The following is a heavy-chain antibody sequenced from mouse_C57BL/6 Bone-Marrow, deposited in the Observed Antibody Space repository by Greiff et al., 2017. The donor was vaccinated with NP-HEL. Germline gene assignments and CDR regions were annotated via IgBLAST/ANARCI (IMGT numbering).Heavy chain of an antibody. J-gene: IGHJ2*01. Sequence: VQLQQSGAELVKPGASVKMSCKASGYTFTSYWITWVKQRPGPGLEWIGDIYPGSGSTNYNEKFKSKATLTVDTSSSTAYMQLSSLTSEDSAVYYCARGVITTVVFDYWGQGTTLTVSS. CDR2: IYPGSGST. CDR1: GYTFTSYW. CDR3: ARGVITTVVFDY. D-gene: IGHD1-1*01. V-gene: IGHV1-55*01.